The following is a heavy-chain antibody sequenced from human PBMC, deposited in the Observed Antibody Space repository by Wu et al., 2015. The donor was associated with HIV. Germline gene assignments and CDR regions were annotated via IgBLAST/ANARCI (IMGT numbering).Heavy chain of an antibody. D-gene: IGHD6-19*01. J-gene: IGHJ4*02. CDR1: GYNFDTYF. CDR3: ARDQALIAVAGQVGFDY. V-gene: IGHV1-46*02. CDR2: INPSGGST. Sequence: QVQLVQSGAEVKKPGASVRLSCKTSGYNFDTYFMHWVRQAPGQGLEWMGIINPSGGSTSYAQKFQGRVTMTRDTSTSTVYMELSSLRSEDTAVYYCARDQALIAVAGQVGFDYWGQGTLVTGLL.